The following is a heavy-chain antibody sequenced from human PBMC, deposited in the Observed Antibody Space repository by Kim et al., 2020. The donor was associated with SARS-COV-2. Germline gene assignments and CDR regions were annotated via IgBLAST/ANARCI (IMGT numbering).Heavy chain of an antibody. CDR2: ISAYNGNT. Sequence: ASVKVSCKASGYTFTSYGISWVRQAPGQGLEWMGWISAYNGNTNYAQKLQGRVTMTTDTSTSTAYMELRSLRSDDTAVYYCARGPKNYYGSGSFDYWGQGTLVTVSS. J-gene: IGHJ4*02. CDR1: GYTFTSYG. V-gene: IGHV1-18*01. D-gene: IGHD3-10*01. CDR3: ARGPKNYYGSGSFDY.